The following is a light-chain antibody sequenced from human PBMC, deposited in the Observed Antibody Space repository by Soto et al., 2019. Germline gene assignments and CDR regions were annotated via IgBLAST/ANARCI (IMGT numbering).Light chain of an antibody. CDR3: QQYNNWPFT. J-gene: IGKJ3*01. V-gene: IGKV3-15*01. CDR1: QSVSSN. Sequence: EIVMTQSPATQSVSPGERATLSGRVSQSVSSNLAWYQQKPGQAPRLLIYGASTRATGIPARFSGSGSGTEFTLTISSLQSEDFAVYYCQQYNNWPFTFGPGTKVDIK. CDR2: GAS.